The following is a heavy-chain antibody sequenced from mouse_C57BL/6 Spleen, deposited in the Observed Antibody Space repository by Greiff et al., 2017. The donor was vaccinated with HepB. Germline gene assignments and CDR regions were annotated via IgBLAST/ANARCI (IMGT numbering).Heavy chain of an antibody. D-gene: IGHD2-4*01. Sequence: DVKLVGSGGDLVKPGGSLKLSCAASGFTFSSYGMSWVRQTPDKRLEWVATISSGGSYTYYPDSVKGRFTISRDNAKNTLYLQMSSLKSEDTAMYYCARRGITPGAMDYWGQGTSVTVSS. V-gene: IGHV5-6*02. CDR2: ISSGGSYT. J-gene: IGHJ4*01. CDR1: GFTFSSYG. CDR3: ARRGITPGAMDY.